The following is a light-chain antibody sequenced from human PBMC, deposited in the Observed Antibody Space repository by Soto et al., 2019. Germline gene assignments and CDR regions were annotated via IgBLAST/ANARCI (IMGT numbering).Light chain of an antibody. Sequence: QSALTQPASVSGSPGQSITISCTGTSSDVGGYNYVSWYQQHPGKAPKLMIYEVSNRPSGVSNRFSGSKSGNTASLTISGLQVEDEADYYCSSYSSSNTRYVFGTGTKLTVL. J-gene: IGLJ1*01. CDR1: SSDVGGYNY. V-gene: IGLV2-14*01. CDR3: SSYSSSNTRYV. CDR2: EVS.